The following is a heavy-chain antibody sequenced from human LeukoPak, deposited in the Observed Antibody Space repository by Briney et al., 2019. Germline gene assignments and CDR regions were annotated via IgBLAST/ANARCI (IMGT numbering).Heavy chain of an antibody. CDR2: INHSGST. D-gene: IGHD2-2*01. CDR3: ARAIRRCSSTSCYATVDYYMDV. J-gene: IGHJ6*03. V-gene: IGHV4-34*01. Sequence: RSSETLSLTCAVYGGSFSGYYWSWIRQPPGKGLEWIGEINHSGSTNYNPSLKSRVTISVDTSKNQFSLKLSSVTAADTAVYYCARAIRRCSSTSCYATVDYYMDVWGKGTTVTVSS. CDR1: GGSFSGYY.